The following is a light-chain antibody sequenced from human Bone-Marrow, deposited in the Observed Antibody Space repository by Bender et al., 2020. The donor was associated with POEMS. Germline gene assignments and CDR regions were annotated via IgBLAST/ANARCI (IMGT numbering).Light chain of an antibody. V-gene: IGLV1-36*01. Sequence: QSVVTQPPSLSEAPRQRVTISCSGSSSNIGNHGVNWYQQLPGEAPKLLIYYDDLLTPGVSDRFSASKSGTSSSLAISELECEDGALYYCSAWNDGRGGWVFEGGTKLTVL. CDR3: SAWNDGRGGWV. J-gene: IGLJ3*02. CDR2: YDD. CDR1: SSNIGNHG.